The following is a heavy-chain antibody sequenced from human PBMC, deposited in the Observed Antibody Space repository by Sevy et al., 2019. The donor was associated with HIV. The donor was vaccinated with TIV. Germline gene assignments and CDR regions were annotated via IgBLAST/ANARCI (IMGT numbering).Heavy chain of an antibody. J-gene: IGHJ4*02. CDR1: GDSISSNSAI. V-gene: IGHV6-1*01. D-gene: IGHD3-3*01. CDR3: ARSGSGFSAGKFDS. Sequence: SETLSLTCDISGDSISSNSAIWNWIRQSPSGGLEWLGSTYYRSKWYSDSAVSVKGRLTVSPATSKNQFSLRLNFVTPEDTALYFCARSGSGFSAGKFDSWDQGTLVTVSS. CDR2: TYYRSKWYS.